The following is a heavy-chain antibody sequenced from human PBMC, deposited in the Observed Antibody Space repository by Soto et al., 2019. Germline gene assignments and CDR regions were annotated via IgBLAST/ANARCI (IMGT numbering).Heavy chain of an antibody. CDR2: ISACDGDT. CDR1: GYTFSSYG. D-gene: IGHD6-19*01. V-gene: IGHV1-18*01. Sequence: SVKVSCKTSGYTFSSYGITWVRQAHGQGLEWMGWISACDGDTRYSQEFQGRVTLTTDTSTSTAYMELTSLRSDDTAVYYCAREHSIDASGWYFDYWGQGALGIVSA. CDR3: AREHSIDASGWYFDY. J-gene: IGHJ4*02.